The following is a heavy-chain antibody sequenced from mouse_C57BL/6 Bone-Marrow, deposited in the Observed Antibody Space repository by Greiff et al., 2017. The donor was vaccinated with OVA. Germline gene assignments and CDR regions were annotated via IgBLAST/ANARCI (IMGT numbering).Heavy chain of an antibody. CDR3: ARLYYGNLSYWYFDV. CDR1: GFTFSDYG. J-gene: IGHJ1*03. V-gene: IGHV5-15*01. D-gene: IGHD2-1*01. Sequence: EVKLVESGGGLVQPGGSLKLSCAASGFTFSDYGMAWVRQAPRKGPEWVAFISNLAYSIYYADTVTGRFTISRENAKNTLYLEMSSLRSEDTAMYYCARLYYGNLSYWYFDVWGTGTTVTVSS. CDR2: ISNLAYSI.